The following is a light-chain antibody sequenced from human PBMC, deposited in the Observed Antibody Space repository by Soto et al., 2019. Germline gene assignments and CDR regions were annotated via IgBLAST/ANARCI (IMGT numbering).Light chain of an antibody. V-gene: IGKV3-15*01. CDR2: AAS. J-gene: IGKJ1*01. Sequence: TQSPDTLSVSPGERATLSCRASQSVSDRVVWYQQKSGQAPSLLIYAASTRAAGVPARFSGSGSGTEFTLTISSLQSEDFAVYFCQQYADWPKTFGQGTKVDIK. CDR1: QSVSDR. CDR3: QQYADWPKT.